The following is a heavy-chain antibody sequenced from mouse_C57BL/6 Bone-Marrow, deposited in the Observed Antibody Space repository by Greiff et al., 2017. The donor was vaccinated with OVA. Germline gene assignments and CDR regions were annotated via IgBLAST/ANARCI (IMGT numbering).Heavy chain of an antibody. CDR3: AREGYYGSSYGY. Sequence: QVQLQQPGAELVMPGSSFPLSCPSSCSPFPSYWMHWVKQRPGQGLEWIGEIDPSDSSTNYNQKFKGKSTLTVDKSSSTAYMQLSSLTSEDSAVYYSAREGYYGSSYGYWGQGTTLTVSS. CDR1: CSPFPSYW. D-gene: IGHD1-1*01. V-gene: IGHV1-69*01. CDR2: IDPSDSST. J-gene: IGHJ2*01.